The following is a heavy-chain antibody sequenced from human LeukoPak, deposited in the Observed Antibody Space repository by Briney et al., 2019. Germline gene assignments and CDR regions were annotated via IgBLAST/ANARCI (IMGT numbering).Heavy chain of an antibody. D-gene: IGHD6-6*01. CDR3: AKVGRSTRPGY. J-gene: IGHJ4*02. Sequence: PGGSLRLSCAASGFTFSTCEMNWDRQAPGKGLEWVSYIDSSSSSIYYADSVKGRFTISRDNAKNSLYLQMNSLRAEDTAVYYCAKVGRSTRPGYWGQGTLVTVSS. CDR2: IDSSSSSI. CDR1: GFTFSTCE. V-gene: IGHV3-48*03.